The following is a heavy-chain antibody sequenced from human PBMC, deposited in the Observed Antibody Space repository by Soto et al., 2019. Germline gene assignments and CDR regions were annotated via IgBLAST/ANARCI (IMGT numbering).Heavy chain of an antibody. CDR2: ISYDGRVK. J-gene: IGHJ4*02. CDR3: ARDFIVGAPDYFDY. Sequence: GGSLRLSCAASGFTFSDYPMHWVRQAPGKGLEWVAVISYDGRVKYYVDSVKGRFTISRDDSKNTLYLQMNSLRVDDTAVYYCARDFIVGAPDYFDYWGQGTLVTVS. V-gene: IGHV3-30*04. CDR1: GFTFSDYP. D-gene: IGHD1-26*01.